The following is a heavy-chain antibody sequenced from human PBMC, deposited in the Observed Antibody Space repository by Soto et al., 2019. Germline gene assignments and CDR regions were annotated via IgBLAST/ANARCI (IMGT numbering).Heavy chain of an antibody. V-gene: IGHV3-23*01. Sequence: EVQLLDSGGGLVQPGGSLRLSCAASGFTFSSYAMNWVRQAPGKGLEWVSVISGSGDSTYYADSVKGRFTISRDNSKNPLNLQMNTLRPEATAVYSFPRRGPGTYFDYWAREPWSPSPQ. CDR2: ISGSGDST. D-gene: IGHD6-13*01. CDR1: GFTFSSYA. J-gene: IGHJ4*02. CDR3: PRRGPGTYFDY.